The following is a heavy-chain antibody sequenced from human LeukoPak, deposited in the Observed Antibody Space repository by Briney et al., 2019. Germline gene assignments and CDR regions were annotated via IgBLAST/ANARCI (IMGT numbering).Heavy chain of an antibody. CDR2: IKEDGSEK. J-gene: IGHJ4*02. D-gene: IGHD3-10*01. CDR3: ARLIWYFDY. Sequence: PGGSLRLSCEASGFTFSSYWMSWVRQAPGKGLEWVASIKEDGSEKYYVDSVKGRFTISKDNAKNPLYLQMNSLRAEDTAVYYCARLIWYFDYWGQGTLVTVSS. CDR1: GFTFSSYW. V-gene: IGHV3-7*01.